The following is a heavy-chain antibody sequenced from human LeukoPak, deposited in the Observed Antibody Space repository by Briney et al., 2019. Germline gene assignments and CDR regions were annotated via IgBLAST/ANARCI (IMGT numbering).Heavy chain of an antibody. CDR2: GDYSGGT. D-gene: IGHD6-19*01. J-gene: IGHJ4*02. CDR3: AGERGEEYSSGWYKRNYFDN. CDR1: GDSFSSVTDY. Sequence: SETLSLTCSVSGDSFSSVTDYWAWLRQPPGKGLEWIASGDYSGGTYYNPSLESRVAISADMSKNQFSLKLTSVIGADTAVYYCAGERGEEYSSGWYKRNYFDNWGQGIRVTVSS. V-gene: IGHV4-39*07.